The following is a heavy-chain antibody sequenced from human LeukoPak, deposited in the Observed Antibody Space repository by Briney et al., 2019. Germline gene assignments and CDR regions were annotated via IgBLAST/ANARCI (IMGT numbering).Heavy chain of an antibody. D-gene: IGHD3-9*01. CDR2: ISSSSSYI. V-gene: IGHV3-21*01. J-gene: IGHJ4*02. Sequence: GGSLRLSCAASGFTFSSYSMNWVRQAPGKGLEWVSSISSSSSYIYYADSVKGRFTISRDNAKNSLYLQMNSLRAEDTAVYYCARDSVLRYFDWSSPVDYFDYWGQGTLVTVSS. CDR1: GFTFSSYS. CDR3: ARDSVLRYFDWSSPVDYFDY.